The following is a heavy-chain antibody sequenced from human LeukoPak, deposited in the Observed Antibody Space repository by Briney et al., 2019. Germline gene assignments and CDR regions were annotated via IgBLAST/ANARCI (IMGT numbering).Heavy chain of an antibody. CDR2: INPNSGGT. Sequence: ASVKVSCKASGYTFTGYYMHWVRQAPGRGLEWMGWINPNSGGTNYAQKFQGWVTMTRDTSISTAYMELSRLRSDDTAVYYCARGANYDILTGYYYWFDPWGQGTLVTVSS. J-gene: IGHJ5*02. CDR3: ARGANYDILTGYYYWFDP. D-gene: IGHD3-9*01. V-gene: IGHV1-2*04. CDR1: GYTFTGYY.